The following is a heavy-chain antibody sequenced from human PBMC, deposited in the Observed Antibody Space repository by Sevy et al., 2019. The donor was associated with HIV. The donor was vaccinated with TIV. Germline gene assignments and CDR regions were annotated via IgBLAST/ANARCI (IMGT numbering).Heavy chain of an antibody. J-gene: IGHJ2*01. Sequence: GGSLRLSCAASGFTFSSYWMTWVRQAPGKGLEWVANIKQDGSEKYYVDSVKGRFTISRDNAKNSLYLQMNSLRAEDTAVYHCARDPVYCSGGSCYYWYFDLWGRGTLVTVSS. V-gene: IGHV3-7*03. CDR2: IKQDGSEK. CDR1: GFTFSSYW. CDR3: ARDPVYCSGGSCYYWYFDL. D-gene: IGHD2-15*01.